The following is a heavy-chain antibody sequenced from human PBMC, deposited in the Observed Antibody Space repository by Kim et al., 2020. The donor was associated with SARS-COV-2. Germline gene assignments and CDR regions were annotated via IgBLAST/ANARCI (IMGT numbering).Heavy chain of an antibody. CDR2: LNPDGRTT. Sequence: GGSLRLSCAASGFTFSSHWMHWVRQVPGRGLVWVSRLNPDGRTTNYADSVKGRFTISRDNAKNTLYLQMNSLRAEDTAVYYCARGVPPRDHNLPMYWGQGTLGPVSS. CDR1: GFTFSSHW. CDR3: ARGVPPRDHNLPMY. V-gene: IGHV3-74*01. J-gene: IGHJ4*02.